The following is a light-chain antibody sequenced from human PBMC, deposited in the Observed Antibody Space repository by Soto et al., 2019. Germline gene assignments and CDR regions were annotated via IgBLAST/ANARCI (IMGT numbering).Light chain of an antibody. Sequence: EIVWTQYTATLSLSPGERATLSCRASQSVSSYLAWYTQKPRQAPRLLIYDASNRATGIPARFSGSGSGTDTTLTSSLLDPEDFAVYSCQQRSHRLITFGQGTRLEVK. CDR2: DAS. CDR3: QQRSHRLIT. CDR1: QSVSSY. V-gene: IGKV3-11*01. J-gene: IGKJ5*01.